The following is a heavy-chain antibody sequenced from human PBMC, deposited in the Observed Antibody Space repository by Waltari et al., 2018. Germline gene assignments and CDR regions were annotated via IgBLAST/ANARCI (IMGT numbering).Heavy chain of an antibody. CDR3: ATGLGDSISASRPFEI. D-gene: IGHD3-3*02. CDR2: VDPDDGQT. CDR1: GYTLRDYY. V-gene: IGHV1-69-2*01. Sequence: EVRLLQSGAEVKKPGTTFKISCRLSGYTLRDYYIPWIQPATEKGLQWMGLVDPDDGQTIYAEALQGRISMTADSSRKTVYMELTSLTSDDSAVYYCATGLGDSISASRPFEIWGQGTVITVSS. J-gene: IGHJ3*02.